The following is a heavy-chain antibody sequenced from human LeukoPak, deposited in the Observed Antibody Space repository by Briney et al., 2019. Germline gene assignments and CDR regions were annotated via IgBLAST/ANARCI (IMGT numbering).Heavy chain of an antibody. Sequence: GESLKISCKGSGYTFTGYWIGCVRQMPGKGLEWMAFIYPGNSETRYRPSFQGQVTISVDKSINTAYLQWSSLKASDTAIYYCARHAVYGDYAASRTIYFDYWGQGTLVTVSS. CDR1: GYTFTGYW. V-gene: IGHV5-51*01. CDR2: IYPGNSET. CDR3: ARHAVYGDYAASRTIYFDY. J-gene: IGHJ4*02. D-gene: IGHD4-17*01.